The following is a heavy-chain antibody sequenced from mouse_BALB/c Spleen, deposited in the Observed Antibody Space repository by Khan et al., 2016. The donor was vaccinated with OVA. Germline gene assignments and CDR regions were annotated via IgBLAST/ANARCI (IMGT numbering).Heavy chain of an antibody. CDR2: ISYNGNT. CDR1: GYSITIDYV. Sequence: EVKLEESGPGLVKPSQSLSLTCTVTGYSITIDYVWNWIRQFPGNKLGLMGFISYNGNTKYNPSLKSRISITRDKSKNQFFLQLKSVTTEDTAGYCRAKVYGGDFDYWGQGTTLTVSS. CDR3: AKVYGGDFDY. D-gene: IGHD1-1*02. V-gene: IGHV3-2*02. J-gene: IGHJ2*01.